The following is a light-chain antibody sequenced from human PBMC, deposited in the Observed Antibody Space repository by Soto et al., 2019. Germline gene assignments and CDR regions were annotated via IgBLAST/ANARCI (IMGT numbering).Light chain of an antibody. CDR2: RAS. J-gene: IGKJ2*01. Sequence: DIDMTQSPSTLSASVGDRVTITCRASEDIGDWLAWYQQKPGKAPNILIYRASYLQTGVPSRFSGSGSGTEXXXXXXXXQXXXFATYYCQQYNRYTRTFGQGTKLEI. CDR1: EDIGDW. CDR3: QQYNRYTRT. V-gene: IGKV1-5*03.